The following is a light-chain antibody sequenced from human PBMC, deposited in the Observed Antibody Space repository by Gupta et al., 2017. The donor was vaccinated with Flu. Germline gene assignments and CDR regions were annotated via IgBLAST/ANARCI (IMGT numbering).Light chain of an antibody. J-gene: IGKJ4*01. CDR3: QQHNHWPPA. CDR1: QGVSVN. V-gene: IGKV3-15*01. CDR2: AAS. Sequence: PATLSVSPGESATLSCRTTQGVSVNLAWYQQKLGQAPRILIYAASTRATGVPARFSGSGSGTQFTLTITSLQSEDVAVYYCQQHNHWPPAFGGGTKVGIK.